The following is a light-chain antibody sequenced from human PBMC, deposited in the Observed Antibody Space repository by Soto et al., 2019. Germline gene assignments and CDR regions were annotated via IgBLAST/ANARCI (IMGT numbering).Light chain of an antibody. CDR1: SSDVGAYDY. J-gene: IGLJ2*01. CDR3: GSYTTSGSVV. V-gene: IGLV2-14*03. CDR2: DVY. Sequence: QSALTQPASVSGSPGQSIAISCTGTSSDVGAYDYVSWYQQHPGKAPKVIISDVYNRPSGVSNRFSGSKSGNTASLTISGLAADDEADYSCGSYTTSGSVVFGGGTKLTVL.